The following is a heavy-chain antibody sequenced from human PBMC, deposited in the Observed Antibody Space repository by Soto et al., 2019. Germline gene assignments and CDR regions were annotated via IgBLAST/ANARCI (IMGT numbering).Heavy chain of an antibody. V-gene: IGHV3-23*01. Sequence: PGGSLRLSCAASGFTFSSYAMSWVRQAPGKGLKWVSAISGSGDTTYYADSVKGRFTISRDNSKNTLYLQMNSLRAEDTAVYYFAKDFLTYGSGSFYGPMDYWGQGPLVTVSS. J-gene: IGHJ4*02. D-gene: IGHD3-10*01. CDR3: AKDFLTYGSGSFYGPMDY. CDR1: GFTFSSYA. CDR2: ISGSGDTT.